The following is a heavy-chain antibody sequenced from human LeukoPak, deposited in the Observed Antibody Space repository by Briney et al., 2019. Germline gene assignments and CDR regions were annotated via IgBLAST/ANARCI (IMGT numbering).Heavy chain of an antibody. J-gene: IGHJ3*02. CDR3: ARGWVTMVRGVTGAFDI. V-gene: IGHV4-59*08. CDR2: SYYTGSP. Sequence: PSETLSLTCTVSGSISSYYWSWIRQPPGKGLEWIGHSYYTGSPNYNPSLKSRVTISVDTPKNQFSLKLSSVTAADTAVYYCARGWVTMVRGVTGAFDIWGQGTMVTVSS. D-gene: IGHD3-10*01. CDR1: GSISSYY.